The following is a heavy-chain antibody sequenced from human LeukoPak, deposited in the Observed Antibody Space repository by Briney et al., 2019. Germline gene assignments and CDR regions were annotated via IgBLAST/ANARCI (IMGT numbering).Heavy chain of an antibody. D-gene: IGHD3-22*01. J-gene: IGHJ4*02. V-gene: IGHV3-33*01. Sequence: GGSLRLSCAASGFTFSSYGMHWVRQAPGKGLEWVAVIWYDGSNKYYADSVKGRFTISRDNAKNSLYLQMNSLRAEDTAVYYCARSAYSYYYDSSGYDYWGQGTLVTVSS. CDR3: ARSAYSYYYDSSGYDY. CDR1: GFTFSSYG. CDR2: IWYDGSNK.